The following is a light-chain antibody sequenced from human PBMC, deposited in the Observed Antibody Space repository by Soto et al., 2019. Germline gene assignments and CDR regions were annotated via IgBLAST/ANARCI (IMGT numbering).Light chain of an antibody. Sequence: EIVLTQSPATLSLSPGDSATLSCRASQSVTSYLAWYQQKPGQAPRLLIYDASNRATGIPARFSGSGSGTEFTLTISSLEPEDFAVYYCQQSSNWPRTFGGGTKVESK. CDR1: QSVTSY. V-gene: IGKV3-11*01. J-gene: IGKJ4*01. CDR2: DAS. CDR3: QQSSNWPRT.